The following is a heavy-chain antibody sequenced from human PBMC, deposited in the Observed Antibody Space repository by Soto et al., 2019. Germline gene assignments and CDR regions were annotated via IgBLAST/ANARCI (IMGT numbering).Heavy chain of an antibody. CDR1: GFSFSDYY. CDR2: ISSSSNTI. CDR3: ARKVWNQYFDY. Sequence: GGSLRLSCAASGFSFSDYYMSWIRLAPGKGLEWVSSISSSSNTISYADSVKGRSTISRDNAKNSLYLQINSLRAEDTAVYYCARKVWNQYFDYWGQGTLVTVSS. D-gene: IGHD1-1*01. J-gene: IGHJ4*02. V-gene: IGHV3-11*01.